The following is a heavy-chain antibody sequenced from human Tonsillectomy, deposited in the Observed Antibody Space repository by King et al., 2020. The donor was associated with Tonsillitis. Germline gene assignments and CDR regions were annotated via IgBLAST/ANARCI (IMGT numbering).Heavy chain of an antibody. V-gene: IGHV7-4-1*02. CDR3: AREGGGSYFSAGEDDVFDI. Sequence: VQLVQSGSELKKPGASVKVSCKASGYTFTSYPMNWVRQAPGQGLEWMGWINTNTGNPTYAQGFTGRFVFSLDTSVSTAYLQISSLQAGDTAVYFCAREGGGSYFSAGEDDVFDIWGQGTMVTVSS. CDR1: GYTFTSYP. D-gene: IGHD1-26*01. CDR2: INTNTGNP. J-gene: IGHJ3*02.